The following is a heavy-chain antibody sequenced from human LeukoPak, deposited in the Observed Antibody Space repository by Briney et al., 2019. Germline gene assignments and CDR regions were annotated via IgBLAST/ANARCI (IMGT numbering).Heavy chain of an antibody. CDR1: GGTFSSCA. D-gene: IGHD6-19*01. CDR3: ARTYDTSSGWTRFFDY. CDR2: IIPIFGTA. Sequence: SVKVSCKASGGTFSSCAISWVRQAPGQGLEWMGRIIPIFGTANYAQKFQGRVTITTDESTSTAYMELSSLRSEDTAVYYCARTYDTSSGWTRFFDYWGQGTLVTVSS. J-gene: IGHJ4*02. V-gene: IGHV1-69*05.